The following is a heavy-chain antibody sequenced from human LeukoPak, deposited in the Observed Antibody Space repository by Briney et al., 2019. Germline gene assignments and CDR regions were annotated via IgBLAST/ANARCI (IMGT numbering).Heavy chain of an antibody. CDR1: GFTPIHYW. Sequence: GGSLRLSCALSGFTPIHYWMTWVRQAPGEGLEWVANINQDGSETFYVDSVKGRFTISRDNSKNTLYLQMNSLTAEDTAVYYCARDPHYSTYYFLDYWGQGTLVTVSS. J-gene: IGHJ4*02. D-gene: IGHD3-10*01. CDR3: ARDPHYSTYYFLDY. CDR2: INQDGSET. V-gene: IGHV3-7*01.